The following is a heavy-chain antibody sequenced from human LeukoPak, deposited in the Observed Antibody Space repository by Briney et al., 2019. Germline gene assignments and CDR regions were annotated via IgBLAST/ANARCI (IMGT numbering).Heavy chain of an antibody. CDR2: IIPIFGTA. CDR3: AREYANLDSSGYYFDY. CDR1: GGTFSSYA. J-gene: IGHJ4*02. V-gene: IGHV1-69*13. Sequence: ASVKVSCKASGGTFSSYAISWVRQAPGQGLEWMGGIIPIFGTANYAQKFQGRVTITADESTSTAYMELSSLRSEDTAVYYCAREYANLDSSGYYFDYWGQGTLVTVSS. D-gene: IGHD3-22*01.